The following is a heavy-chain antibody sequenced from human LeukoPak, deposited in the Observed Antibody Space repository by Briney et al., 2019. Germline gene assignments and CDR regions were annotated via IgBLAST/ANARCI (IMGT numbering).Heavy chain of an antibody. J-gene: IGHJ4*02. CDR2: VNSDERIK. Sequence: GGSLRLSCTASGFPFRSYWMHWVRQAPGKGLVWVSGVNSDERIKKTADSVKGRFTISRDNAKHSLYLQMNSLRDEDTAVYYCARGPGSGWLIDQWGQGTLVTVSS. CDR1: GFPFRSYW. D-gene: IGHD6-19*01. CDR3: ARGPGSGWLIDQ. V-gene: IGHV3-74*01.